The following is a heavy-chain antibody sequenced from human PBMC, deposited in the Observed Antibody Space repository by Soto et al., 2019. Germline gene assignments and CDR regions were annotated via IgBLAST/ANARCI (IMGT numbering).Heavy chain of an antibody. Sequence: GGSRRLSLAALGFPFGDFARGGVRQAPGKGRGWVSAIRGRGGSTYSAASVKGRFTISRNNPKTTLYLQMNSLRAEDTAVYYCANDLRNIQLYFWWGQGTLVTVSS. V-gene: IGHV3-23*01. D-gene: IGHD5-18*01. CDR3: ANDLRNIQLYFW. CDR1: GFPFGDFA. CDR2: IRGRGGST. J-gene: IGHJ4*02.